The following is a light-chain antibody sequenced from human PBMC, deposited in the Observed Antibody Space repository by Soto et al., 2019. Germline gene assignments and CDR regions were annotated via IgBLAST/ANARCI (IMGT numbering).Light chain of an antibody. V-gene: IGLV4-69*01. J-gene: IGLJ3*02. Sequence: QTVVTQSPSASASLGASVKLTCTLSSGHSSYAIAWHQQQPEKGPRYLMNLNSDGSHSKGDGIPDRFSGSSSGAERYLTISSLQSEDEAYYYCQTWGTGIRVFGGGTKLTVL. CDR2: LNSDGSH. CDR3: QTWGTGIRV. CDR1: SGHSSYA.